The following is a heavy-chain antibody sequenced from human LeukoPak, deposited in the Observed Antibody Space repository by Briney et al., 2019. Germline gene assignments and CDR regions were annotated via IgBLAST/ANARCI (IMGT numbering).Heavy chain of an antibody. CDR3: ARGRRPYGDHPDFDY. J-gene: IGHJ4*02. Sequence: GRSLRLSCAASGFTFSSYAMHWVRQAPGKGLEWVAVISYDGSNKYYADSVKGRFTISRDNSKNTLYLQMNSLRAEDTAVYYCARGRRPYGDHPDFDYWGQGTLVTVSS. V-gene: IGHV3-30-3*01. D-gene: IGHD4-17*01. CDR1: GFTFSSYA. CDR2: ISYDGSNK.